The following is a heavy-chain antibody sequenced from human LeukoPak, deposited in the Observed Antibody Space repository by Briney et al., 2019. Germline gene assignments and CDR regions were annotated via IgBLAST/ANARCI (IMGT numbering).Heavy chain of an antibody. CDR2: IRYDGRDT. D-gene: IGHD4-23*01. CDR3: VKDRGGGNYFFDS. CDR1: GFTFKNFG. V-gene: IGHV3-30*02. Sequence: GGSLRLSCAASGFTFKNFGMHWVRQAPGKGLEWVAFIRYDGRDTDYAASVKGRFTVSRDNSKNTLYLQMSSLGAEDTAVYYCVKDRGGGNYFFDSWGQGTLATVSS. J-gene: IGHJ4*02.